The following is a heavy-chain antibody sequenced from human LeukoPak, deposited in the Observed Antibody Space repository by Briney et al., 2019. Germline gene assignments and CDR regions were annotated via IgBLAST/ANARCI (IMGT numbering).Heavy chain of an antibody. CDR2: IIPIFGTA. D-gene: IGHD6-19*01. CDR1: GYTFTSYG. V-gene: IGHV1-69*13. CDR3: GGSGWNYYYYMDV. Sequence: ASVKVSCKASGYTFTSYGISWVRQAPGQGLEWMGGIIPIFGTANYAQKFQGRVTITADESTSTAYMELSSLRSEDTAVYYCGGSGWNYYYYMDVWGKGTTVTVSS. J-gene: IGHJ6*03.